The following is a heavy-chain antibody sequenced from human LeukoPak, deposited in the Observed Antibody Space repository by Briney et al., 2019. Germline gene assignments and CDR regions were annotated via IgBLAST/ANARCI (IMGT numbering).Heavy chain of an antibody. CDR1: GGSFSGYY. J-gene: IGHJ3*02. D-gene: IGHD3-10*01. CDR2: INHSGST. V-gene: IGHV4-34*01. Sequence: SETLSLTCAVYGGSFSGYYWSWIRQPPGKGLEWIGEINHSGSTSYNPSLKSRVTISVDTSKNQFSLKLSSVTAADTAVYYCARGRRITMVRGVIPPAFDIWGQGTMVTVSS. CDR3: ARGRRITMVRGVIPPAFDI.